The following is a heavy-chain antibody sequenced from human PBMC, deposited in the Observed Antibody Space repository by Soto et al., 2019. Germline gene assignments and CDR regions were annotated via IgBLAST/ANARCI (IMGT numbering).Heavy chain of an antibody. CDR1: GFTFSSYG. CDR3: AKVDYQTPYYFDY. D-gene: IGHD4-17*01. V-gene: IGHV3-30*18. J-gene: IGHJ4*02. Sequence: QVQLVESGGGVVQPGRSLRLSCAASGFTFSSYGMHWVRQAPGKGLEWVAVISYDGSNKYYADSVKGRFTISRDNSKNTLYLQMNSLRAEDTGVYYCAKVDYQTPYYFDYWGQGTLVTVSS. CDR2: ISYDGSNK.